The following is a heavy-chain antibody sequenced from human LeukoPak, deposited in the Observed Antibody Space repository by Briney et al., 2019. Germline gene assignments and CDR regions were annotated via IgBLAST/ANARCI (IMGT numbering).Heavy chain of an antibody. J-gene: IGHJ4*02. V-gene: IGHV4-59*08. CDR2: VSHSGFN. Sequence: PSGTLSLTCTVSGGSISKDYWSWIRQPPGKGLECVGYVSHSGFNKSNGDITVYNPSLESRVTTSRDTSKNQFSLKLSSVTAADTAVYYCARHIVGGYDYYFDYLGQGTLVTVSS. CDR1: GGSISKDY. CDR3: ARHIVGGYDYYFDY. D-gene: IGHD5-12*01.